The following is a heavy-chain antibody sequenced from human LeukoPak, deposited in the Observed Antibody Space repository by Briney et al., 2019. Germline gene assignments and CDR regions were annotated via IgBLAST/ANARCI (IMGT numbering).Heavy chain of an antibody. Sequence: SETLSLTCTVSGGSISSYYWSWIRQPPGKGLERIGYIYYSGSTNYNPSLKSRVTISVDTSKNQFSLKLSSVTAADTAVYYCAHHYDSSGYYSLYGDAFDIWGQGTMVTVSS. D-gene: IGHD3-22*01. J-gene: IGHJ3*02. CDR2: IYYSGST. V-gene: IGHV4-59*01. CDR3: AHHYDSSGYYSLYGDAFDI. CDR1: GGSISSYY.